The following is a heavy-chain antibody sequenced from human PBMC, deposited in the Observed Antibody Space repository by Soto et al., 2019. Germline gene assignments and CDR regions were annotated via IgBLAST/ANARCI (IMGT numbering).Heavy chain of an antibody. CDR2: VYYTGDT. CDR1: SGPDRSHN. Sequence: QVQLQQSGPRLVEPSETLSLTCTVSSGPDRSHNWGWIRQPPGRGLEWIGYVYYTGDTAYNPSLRSRVSISADTSTNDISLTLSSVTAADTAVYYCVRQGIDYLHGLVDVWGQGTTVSVSS. D-gene: IGHD4-17*01. V-gene: IGHV4-59*08. J-gene: IGHJ6*02. CDR3: VRQGIDYLHGLVDV.